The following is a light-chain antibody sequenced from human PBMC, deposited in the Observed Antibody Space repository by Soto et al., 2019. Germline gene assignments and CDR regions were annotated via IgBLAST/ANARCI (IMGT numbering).Light chain of an antibody. V-gene: IGKV3-15*01. J-gene: IGKJ2*01. CDR1: QSVSGN. Sequence: EIVMTQSPATLSVSPGERATLSCRASQSVSGNLAWYQHKPGQAPRLLIYGASTRATGIPARFSGSGSGTEFTLTISSLQSADFAVYYCQQCNSWPRTFGQGTKLEIK. CDR2: GAS. CDR3: QQCNSWPRT.